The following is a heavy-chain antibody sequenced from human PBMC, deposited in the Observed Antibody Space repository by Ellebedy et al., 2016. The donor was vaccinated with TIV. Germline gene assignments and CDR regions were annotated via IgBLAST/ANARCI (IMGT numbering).Heavy chain of an antibody. CDR3: ARDQQVASTADY. CDR2: ISGSGGSA. V-gene: IGHV3-23*01. D-gene: IGHD6-13*01. CDR1: GFTFSTFA. Sequence: GGSLRLSXAGSGFTFSTFAMSWIRQAPGKGLEWVATISGSGGSAYYVDSVKGRFTISRDNSRNTLYLQMDSLRVEDTAIYYCARDQQVASTADYWGQGTLVTVSS. J-gene: IGHJ4*02.